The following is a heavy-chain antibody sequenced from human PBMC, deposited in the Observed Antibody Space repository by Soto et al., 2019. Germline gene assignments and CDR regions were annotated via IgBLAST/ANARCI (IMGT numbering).Heavy chain of an antibody. Sequence: ASVKVSCKASGYTFTSYGISWVRQAPGQGLEWMGWISAYNGNTNYAQKLQGRVTMTTDTSTSTAYMELRSLRSDDTAVYYCARDSASTDSSGYMIDYWGQGTPVTVSS. CDR2: ISAYNGNT. D-gene: IGHD3-22*01. CDR1: GYTFTSYG. V-gene: IGHV1-18*04. CDR3: ARDSASTDSSGYMIDY. J-gene: IGHJ4*02.